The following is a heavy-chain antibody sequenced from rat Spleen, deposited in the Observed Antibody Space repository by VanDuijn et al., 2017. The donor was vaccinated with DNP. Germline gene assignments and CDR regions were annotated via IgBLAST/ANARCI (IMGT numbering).Heavy chain of an antibody. D-gene: IGHD1-2*01. CDR3: ARHGNQRYLLRYFDY. Sequence: EVKLVESGGGLVQPGRSLKLSCAASGFTFSDCNMAWVRQAPKKGLEWVATISYDGSSTYYRDSVKGRFTISRDNAKSTRYLQMESLRSEATATFYCARHGNQRYLLRYFDYWGQGVMVTVAS. V-gene: IGHV5-7*01. J-gene: IGHJ2*01. CDR2: ISYDGSST. CDR1: GFTFSDCN.